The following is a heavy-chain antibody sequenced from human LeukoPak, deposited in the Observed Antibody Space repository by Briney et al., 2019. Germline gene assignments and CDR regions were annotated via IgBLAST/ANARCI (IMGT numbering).Heavy chain of an antibody. CDR3: AAPYGSGSYGAHFDY. CDR1: EFTFSSYE. D-gene: IGHD3-10*01. Sequence: GGSLRLSCAASEFTFSSYEMNWVRQAPGKGLEWVSYISSSGSTIYYADSVKGRFTISRDNAKNSLYLQMNSLRAEDTAVYYCAAPYGSGSYGAHFDYWGQGTLVTVSS. J-gene: IGHJ4*02. V-gene: IGHV3-48*03. CDR2: ISSSGSTI.